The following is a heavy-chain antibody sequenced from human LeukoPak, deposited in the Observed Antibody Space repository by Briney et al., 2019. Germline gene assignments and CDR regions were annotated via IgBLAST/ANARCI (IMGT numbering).Heavy chain of an antibody. CDR1: GDSISSRDSY. CDR3: VRNTDGRSNGDY. J-gene: IGHJ4*02. D-gene: IGHD1-1*01. Sequence: SQTLSLTCTVSGDSISSRDSYWRWIRQYPGKALEWIGFIYSSGTTNYNPSLRSRVTLSVDTSQNQFFLWLTSVTDADTATYYCVRNTDGRSNGDYWGQGTLVTVSS. V-gene: IGHV4-31*02. CDR2: IYSSGTT.